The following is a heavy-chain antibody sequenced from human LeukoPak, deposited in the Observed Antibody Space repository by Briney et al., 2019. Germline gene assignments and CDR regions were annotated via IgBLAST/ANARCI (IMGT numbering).Heavy chain of an antibody. V-gene: IGHV4-28*03. Sequence: SETLSLTCAVSGYSISSSNWWGWIRQPPGKGLEWIGYIYYSGSTYYNPSLKSRVTMSVDTSKNQFSLKLSSVTAVDTAVYYCARVRVGATGGPYYFDYWGQGTLVTVSS. CDR3: ARVRVGATGGPYYFDY. D-gene: IGHD1-26*01. J-gene: IGHJ4*02. CDR1: GYSISSSNW. CDR2: IYYSGST.